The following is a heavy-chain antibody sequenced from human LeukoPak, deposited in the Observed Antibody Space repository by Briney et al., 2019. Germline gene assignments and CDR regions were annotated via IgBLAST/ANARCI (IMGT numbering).Heavy chain of an antibody. V-gene: IGHV1-2*02. Sequence: ASVKVSCKASGYTFTYYYIHWVRQAPGQGLEWMGWINPNTGGTNYAQKFQGKVTMNRDTSISTAYMELSRLRFEDTAVYYCAKDFRAQWLVNAFQIWGQGTMVTVSS. D-gene: IGHD6-19*01. CDR3: AKDFRAQWLVNAFQI. CDR1: GYTFTYYY. J-gene: IGHJ3*02. CDR2: INPNTGGT.